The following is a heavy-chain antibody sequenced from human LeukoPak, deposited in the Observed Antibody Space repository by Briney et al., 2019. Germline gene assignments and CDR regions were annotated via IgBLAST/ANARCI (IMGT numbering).Heavy chain of an antibody. CDR2: INSDGSST. CDR3: ASDTYYYDSSGYYRDAFDV. CDR1: GFTFSSYW. Sequence: GGSLRLSCAASGFTFSSYWMHWVRQAPGKGLVWVSRINSDGSSTSYADSVKSRFTISRDNAKNTLYLQMNSLRAEDTAVYYCASDTYYYDSSGYYRDAFDVWGQGTMVTVSS. V-gene: IGHV3-74*01. D-gene: IGHD3-22*01. J-gene: IGHJ3*01.